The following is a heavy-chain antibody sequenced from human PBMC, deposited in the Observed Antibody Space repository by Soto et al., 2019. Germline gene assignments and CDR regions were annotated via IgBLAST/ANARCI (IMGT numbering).Heavy chain of an antibody. CDR1: GYTFIGYY. Sequence: VKVSCKASGYTFIGYYIHWVRQAPGQGLEWMGWINPNSGGTNYAQRFQGWVTMTRDRSISTAYMELSRLKSDDTAVYYCARVGGGLASLGYYGMDVWGQGTTVTVSS. D-gene: IGHD3-10*01. CDR3: ARVGGGLASLGYYGMDV. CDR2: INPNSGGT. V-gene: IGHV1-2*04. J-gene: IGHJ6*02.